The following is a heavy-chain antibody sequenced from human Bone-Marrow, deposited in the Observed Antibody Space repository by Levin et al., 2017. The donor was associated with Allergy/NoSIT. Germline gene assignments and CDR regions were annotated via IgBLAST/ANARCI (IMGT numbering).Heavy chain of an antibody. CDR2: INSDGSSR. CDR3: ARDHGNCFDP. CDR1: GFTFSSYW. J-gene: IGHJ5*02. Sequence: GGSLRLSCAASGFTFSSYWMHWVRQAPGKGLVWVSRINSDGSSRGHADSVRGRFTISRDNAKNTLYLQMNSLSAEDTAVYYCARDHGNCFDPWGQGTLVTVSS. V-gene: IGHV3-74*01.